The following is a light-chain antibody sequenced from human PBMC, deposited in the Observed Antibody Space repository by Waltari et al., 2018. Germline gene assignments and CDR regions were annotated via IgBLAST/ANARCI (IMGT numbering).Light chain of an antibody. CDR1: KLGDNS. CDR3: QAWDSSTHVV. V-gene: IGLV3-1*01. Sequence: SYELTQPPSVSVSPGQTASIPGPGDKLGDNSVCWYQQKPGQSPVLVIYQDSKRPSGIPERFSGSKSGNTGTLTISGTQAMDEADYYCQAWDSSTHVVFGGGTKLTVL. CDR2: QDS. J-gene: IGLJ2*01.